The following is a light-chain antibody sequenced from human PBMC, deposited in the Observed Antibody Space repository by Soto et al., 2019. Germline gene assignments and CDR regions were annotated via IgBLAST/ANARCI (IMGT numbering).Light chain of an antibody. CDR1: SSDVGGYNY. J-gene: IGLJ1*01. V-gene: IGLV2-14*01. Sequence: QSVLTQPASVSGSPGQWITISCTGTSSDVGGYNYVSWYQQHPGRAPKLMIYEVSSRPSGVSDRFSGSKSGNTASLTISGLQDEDEADYYCRSYTSSTTHVFGTGTKLTVL. CDR3: RSYTSSTTHV. CDR2: EVS.